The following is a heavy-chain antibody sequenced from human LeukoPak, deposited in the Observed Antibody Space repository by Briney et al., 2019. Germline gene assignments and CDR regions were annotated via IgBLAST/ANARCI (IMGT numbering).Heavy chain of an antibody. CDR3: ARDGTAAVFDY. CDR1: GGSISSGGYY. CDR2: IYYSGST. V-gene: IGHV4-31*03. D-gene: IGHD6-13*01. Sequence: SETLSLTCTVSGGSISSGGYYWSWIRQHPGKGLEWIGYIYYSGSTYYNPSLKSRVTISVDTSKNQFSLKLSSVTAADTAVYYCARDGTAAVFDYWGQGTLVTVSS. J-gene: IGHJ4*02.